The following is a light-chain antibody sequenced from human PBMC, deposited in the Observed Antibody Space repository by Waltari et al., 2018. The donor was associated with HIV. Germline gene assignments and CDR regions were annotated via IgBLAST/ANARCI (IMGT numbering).Light chain of an antibody. Sequence: SYVLTQPPSVSVAPGQTARITCGGNKLGSKSVHWYQQKSGQAPVVVVYDDTGRPSGIPERFSGSNSGNTATLTISRVEAADEGDYFCQLWVSSSDPFAVFGGGTQLTVL. J-gene: IGLJ7*01. V-gene: IGLV3-21*02. CDR1: KLGSKS. CDR2: DDT. CDR3: QLWVSSSDPFAV.